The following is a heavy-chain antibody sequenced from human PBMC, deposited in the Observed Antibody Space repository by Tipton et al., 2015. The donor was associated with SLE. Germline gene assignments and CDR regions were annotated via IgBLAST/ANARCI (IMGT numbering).Heavy chain of an antibody. J-gene: IGHJ3*02. Sequence: TLSLTCTVSGGSLSSYYWSWIRQPPGKGLEWIGYIYTSGSTNYNPSLKSRVTISVDTSKNQFSLKLSSVTAADTAVYYCARPPGVGATNDAFDIWGQGTMVTVSS. CDR1: GGSLSSYY. CDR2: IYTSGST. V-gene: IGHV4-4*08. D-gene: IGHD1-26*01. CDR3: ARPPGVGATNDAFDI.